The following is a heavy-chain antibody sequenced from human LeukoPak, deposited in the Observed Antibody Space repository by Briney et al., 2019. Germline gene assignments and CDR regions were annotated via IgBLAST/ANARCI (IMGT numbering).Heavy chain of an antibody. V-gene: IGHV4-4*07. D-gene: IGHD3-22*01. J-gene: IGHJ4*02. CDR3: ASSNYYDSSGYYYGGGVDY. Sequence: SETLSLTCTVSGGSISSYYWSWIRQPAGKGLEWIGRIYTSGSTNYNPSLKSRVTMSVDTSKNQFSLKRSSVTAADTAVYYCASSNYYDSSGYYYGGGVDYWGQGTLVTVSS. CDR2: IYTSGST. CDR1: GGSISSYY.